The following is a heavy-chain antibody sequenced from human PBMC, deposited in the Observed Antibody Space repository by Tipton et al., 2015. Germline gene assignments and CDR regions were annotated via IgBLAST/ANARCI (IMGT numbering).Heavy chain of an antibody. CDR1: GFTFSSYA. J-gene: IGHJ5*02. Sequence: SLRLSCAASGFTFSSYAMGWVRQAPGKGLEWVSTISGSGGSTYYADSVKGRFTISRDNSKNTLYLQMNSLRAGDTAVYYCAKNRQTSRYFGSGSSRRWFDPWGQGTLVTVSS. CDR2: ISGSGGST. V-gene: IGHV3-23*01. CDR3: AKNRQTSRYFGSGSSRRWFDP. D-gene: IGHD3-10*01.